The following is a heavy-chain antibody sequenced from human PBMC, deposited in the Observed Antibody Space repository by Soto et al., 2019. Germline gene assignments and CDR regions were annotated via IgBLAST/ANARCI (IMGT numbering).Heavy chain of an antibody. J-gene: IGHJ2*01. CDR1: GVTVSSNY. D-gene: IGHD5-12*01. Sequence: EVQLVESGGGLVQPGGSLRLSCAASGVTVSSNYMSWVRQAPGKGLEWVSLIYSGGSTNYAVSVKGRFTISRHNSNNTLYLQMNSLRAEDTAVYYCARVNHDATSWYFDLWGRGTLVTVSS. CDR2: IYSGGST. CDR3: ARVNHDATSWYFDL. V-gene: IGHV3-53*04.